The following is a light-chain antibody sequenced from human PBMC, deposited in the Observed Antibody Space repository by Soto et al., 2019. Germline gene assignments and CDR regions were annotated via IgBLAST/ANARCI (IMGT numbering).Light chain of an antibody. CDR1: SGSVSTTYY. J-gene: IGLJ2*01. Sequence: QTVVTQEPSFSVSPGGTVTLSCGLNSGSVSTTYYPSWYQQTPGQAPRTLIYTTNTRSSGVPDRFSGSILENKAALAITGAQAEDESDSDCGLYMGSGIVIVGGGTKLTVL. CDR2: TTN. CDR3: GLYMGSGIVI. V-gene: IGLV8-61*01.